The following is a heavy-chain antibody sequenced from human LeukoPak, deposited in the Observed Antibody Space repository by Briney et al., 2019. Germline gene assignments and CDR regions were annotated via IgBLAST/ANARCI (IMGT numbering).Heavy chain of an antibody. J-gene: IGHJ5*02. CDR1: GGSMGSYY. D-gene: IGHD6-19*01. V-gene: IGHV4-59*01. Sequence: PSETLSLTCTVSGGSMGSYYWNWIRQPPGKGLEWIGHIHYNGNTNYNPSLKSGVTISVDTSKNQFSLKLSSVTAADTAVYYCARGYSSGWYRGWFDPWGQGTLVIVSS. CDR3: ARGYSSGWYRGWFDP. CDR2: IHYNGNT.